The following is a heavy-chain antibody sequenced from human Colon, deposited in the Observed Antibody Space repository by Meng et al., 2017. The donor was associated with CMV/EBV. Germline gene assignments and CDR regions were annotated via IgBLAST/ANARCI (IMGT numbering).Heavy chain of an antibody. CDR1: AFSLCNVY. D-gene: IGHD2-8*01. CDR3: MRADGVNQD. CDR2: ITSKNDGGAI. J-gene: IGHJ4*02. Sequence: SCAASAFSLCNVYINWVRQAPGKGLEWVGRITSKNDGGAIDYAAAVKGRFTISRDESENTVYLQMNSLITEDSAIYYCMRADGVNQDWGQGSLVTVSS. V-gene: IGHV3-15*07.